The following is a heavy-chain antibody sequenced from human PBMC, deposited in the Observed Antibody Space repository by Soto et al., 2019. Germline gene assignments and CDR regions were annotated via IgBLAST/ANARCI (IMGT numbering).Heavy chain of an antibody. CDR1: GFNFQNYA. V-gene: IGHV3-9*01. CDR2: INWSTGTT. CDR3: AKKDYDGGGSDP. J-gene: IGHJ5*02. Sequence: EVQLVESGGGLVLPGRSLTLSCVASGFNFQNYAMQWVRQVPGKGLEWVSGINWSTGTTGYADTVKGRFLLSRDNARNSLYREMNSLRVEDTAFYYCAKKDYDGGGSDPWGPGTRVTVSS. D-gene: IGHD3-16*01.